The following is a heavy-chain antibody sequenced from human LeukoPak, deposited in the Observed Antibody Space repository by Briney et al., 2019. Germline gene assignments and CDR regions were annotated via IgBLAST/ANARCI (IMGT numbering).Heavy chain of an antibody. V-gene: IGHV3-30*04. D-gene: IGHD4-17*01. CDR3: AKDRSLYYGDYQFLDGMDV. CDR2: ISYDGSNK. J-gene: IGHJ6*02. Sequence: AGGSLRLSCAASGFTFSSYAMHWVRQAPGKGLEWVAVISYDGSNKYYADSVKGRFTISRDNSKNTLYLQMNSLRAEDTAVYYCAKDRSLYYGDYQFLDGMDVWGQGTTVTVSS. CDR1: GFTFSSYA.